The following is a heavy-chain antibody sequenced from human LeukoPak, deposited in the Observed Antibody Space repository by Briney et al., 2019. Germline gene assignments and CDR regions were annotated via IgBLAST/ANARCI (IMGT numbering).Heavy chain of an antibody. J-gene: IGHJ4*02. CDR1: GGSISTSNYY. CDR2: IFYSGST. D-gene: IGHD5-18*01. V-gene: IGHV4-39*07. CDR3: ATCVDTAMVYFGYFDY. Sequence: PSETLSLTCTVSGGSISTSNYYWGWIRQPPGKGLEWIGNIFYSGSTYYSPSLKSRVTISVDTSKNQFSLKLSSVTAADTAVYYCATCVDTAMVYFGYFDYWGQGTLVTVSS.